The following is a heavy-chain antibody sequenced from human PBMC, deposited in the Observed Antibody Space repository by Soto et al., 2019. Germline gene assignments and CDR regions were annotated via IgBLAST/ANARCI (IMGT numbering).Heavy chain of an antibody. J-gene: IGHJ3*02. V-gene: IGHV3-48*02. CDR1: GFTFSSYS. CDR3: ARAYYGDYADAFDI. CDR2: ISSSSSTI. Sequence: EVQLVESGGGLVQPGGSMRLSCAASGFTFSSYSMNWVLQAPGKGLEWVSYISSSSSTIYYADSVKGRFTISRDNAKISLYLQMNSMRDEDTAVYYCARAYYGDYADAFDIWGQGTMVTVSS. D-gene: IGHD4-17*01.